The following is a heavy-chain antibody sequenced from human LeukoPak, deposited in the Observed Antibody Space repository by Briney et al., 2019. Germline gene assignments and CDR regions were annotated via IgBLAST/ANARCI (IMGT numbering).Heavy chain of an antibody. CDR3: ARVLYGSGTYYFDY. Sequence: SETLSLTCTVSGGSISSYYWSWIRQPPGKGLEWIGYIHYSGSTSHNPALKSRVTISVDTSKNQFSLKLSSVAAADTAVYYCARVLYGSGTYYFDYWGQGTLVTVSS. J-gene: IGHJ4*02. CDR1: GGSISSYY. CDR2: IHYSGST. D-gene: IGHD3-10*01. V-gene: IGHV4-59*01.